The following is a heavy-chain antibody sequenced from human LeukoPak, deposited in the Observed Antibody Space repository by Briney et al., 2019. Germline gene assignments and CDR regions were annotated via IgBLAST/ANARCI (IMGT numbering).Heavy chain of an antibody. CDR1: GGSISSGGHY. D-gene: IGHD3-3*01. CDR3: ARDEAIFGAGYYYGMDV. V-gene: IGHV4-31*03. J-gene: IGHJ6*02. CDR2: INYSGST. Sequence: MTSETLSLTCSVSGGSISSGGHYWSWIRQHPGKGLEWIGYINYSGSTYYNPSLKSRVTISVDTSQNQFSLKLSSVTAADTAVYYCARDEAIFGAGYYYGMDVWGLGTTVTVSS.